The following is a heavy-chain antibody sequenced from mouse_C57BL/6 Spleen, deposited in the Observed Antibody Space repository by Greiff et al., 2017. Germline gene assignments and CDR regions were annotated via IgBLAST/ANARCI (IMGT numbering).Heavy chain of an antibody. V-gene: IGHV14-1*01. CDR2: IDPEDGDT. CDR1: GFNIKDYY. Sequence: EVQLQQSGAELVRPGASVKLSCTASGFNIKDYYMHWVKQRPEQGLEWIGRIDPEDGDTEYAPKFQGKATMTADTSSNTAYLQLSSPTSEDTAVYYCTPFYYGNSYYAMDYWGQGTSVTVSS. D-gene: IGHD2-1*01. CDR3: TPFYYGNSYYAMDY. J-gene: IGHJ4*01.